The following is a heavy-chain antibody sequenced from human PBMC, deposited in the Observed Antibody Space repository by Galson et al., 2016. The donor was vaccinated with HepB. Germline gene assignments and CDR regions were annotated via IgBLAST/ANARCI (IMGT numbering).Heavy chain of an antibody. CDR2: IDWAGDK. CDR1: GFSLDTTGMC. J-gene: IGHJ4*02. Sequence: PALVKPTQTLTLTCTFSGFSLDTTGMCVIWIRQPPGKALEWLALIDWAGDKYYTTPLKTRLTISKGASKTQVVLRVSDVHPVDTGTYYCARMSPRGGYFFDSWGQGALVAVSS. V-gene: IGHV2-70*01. D-gene: IGHD2-21*01. CDR3: ARMSPRGGYFFDS.